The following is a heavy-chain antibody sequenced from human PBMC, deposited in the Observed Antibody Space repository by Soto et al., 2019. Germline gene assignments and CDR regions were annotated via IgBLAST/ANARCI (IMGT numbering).Heavy chain of an antibody. CDR1: RYTFINYD. V-gene: IGHV1-8*01. CDR3: TRSPSWETTVTPYYFDY. Sequence: QVQLVQSGAEVKKPGASVKVSCKASRYTFINYDINWVRQATGRGLEWMGWMNPKSANTGYAQNFQGRVTVTRDTSISTAYMELSTLRSEDTAVYYCTRSPSWETTVTPYYFDYWGQGTLVTVSS. CDR2: MNPKSANT. J-gene: IGHJ4*02. D-gene: IGHD4-4*01.